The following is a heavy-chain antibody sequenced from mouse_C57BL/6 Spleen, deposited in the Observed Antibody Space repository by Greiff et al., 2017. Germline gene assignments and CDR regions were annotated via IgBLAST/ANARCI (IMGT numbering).Heavy chain of an antibody. Sequence: VQLQQSGPGLVQPSQSLSITCTVSGFSLTSYGVHWVRQSPGKGLEWLGVIWRGGSTDDNAAFMSRLSITKDNYKSQVFFKMNSLQADDTAIYYWAKTSYYGSSLGYFDVWGTGTTVTVSS. CDR3: AKTSYYGSSLGYFDV. CDR2: IWRGGST. D-gene: IGHD1-1*01. J-gene: IGHJ1*03. CDR1: GFSLTSYG. V-gene: IGHV2-5*01.